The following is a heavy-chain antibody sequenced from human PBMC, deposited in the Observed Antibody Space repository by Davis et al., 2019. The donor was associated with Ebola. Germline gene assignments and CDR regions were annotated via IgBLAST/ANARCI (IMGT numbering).Heavy chain of an antibody. CDR2: ISGYNGNT. J-gene: IGHJ4*02. CDR3: ASGSFWGDY. CDR1: GYRFTYYG. V-gene: IGHV1-18*01. D-gene: IGHD3-16*01. Sequence: AASVKVSCKASGYRFTYYGVSWVRQAPGQGFEWMGWISGYNGNTNSAQKLQGRVTMTTDTSTSTAYMELRSLRSDDTAVYYCASGSFWGDYWGQGTLVTVSS.